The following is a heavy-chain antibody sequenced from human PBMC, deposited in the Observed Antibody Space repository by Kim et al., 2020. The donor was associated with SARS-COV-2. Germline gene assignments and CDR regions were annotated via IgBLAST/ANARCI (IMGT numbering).Heavy chain of an antibody. Sequence: SETLSLTCAVYGGSFSGYYWSWIRQTPGKGLEWIGEINHSGSTNYNPSLKSRVTISVDTSKNQFSLKLSSVTAADTAVYYCARGTRQWLVRGPYYYYMDVWGKGTTVTVSS. D-gene: IGHD6-19*01. V-gene: IGHV4-34*01. J-gene: IGHJ6*03. CDR3: ARGTRQWLVRGPYYYYMDV. CDR2: INHSGST. CDR1: GGSFSGYY.